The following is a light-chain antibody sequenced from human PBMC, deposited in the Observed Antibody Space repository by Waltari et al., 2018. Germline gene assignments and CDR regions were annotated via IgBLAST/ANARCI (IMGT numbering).Light chain of an antibody. V-gene: IGKV1-5*01. J-gene: IGKJ1*01. CDR1: QSITNW. CDR3: QHYDNYWT. Sequence: DIQMTQSPSTLSASLGDRVTITCRDSQSITNWLAWYQQKPGKAPKLLICRASNLESGVHSRFSGSGARTEITINISSLPPDDFVTYYCQHYDNYWTFGQGTKVEI. CDR2: RAS.